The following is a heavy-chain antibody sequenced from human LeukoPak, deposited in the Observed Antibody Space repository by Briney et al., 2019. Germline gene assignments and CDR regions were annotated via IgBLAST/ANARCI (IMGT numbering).Heavy chain of an antibody. CDR1: GDSMSSSHYC. V-gene: IGHV4-39*07. CDR3: ARAVWGYYYDSNGPNAFDI. CDR2: IYYSGST. J-gene: IGHJ3*02. Sequence: PSETLSLTCTVSGDSMSSSHYCWGWIRQPPGKGLEWIGSIYYSGSTYYNPSLKSRVTITVDTSKNRFSLKLSSVTAADTAVYYCARAVWGYYYDSNGPNAFDIWGQGTMVTVSS. D-gene: IGHD3-22*01.